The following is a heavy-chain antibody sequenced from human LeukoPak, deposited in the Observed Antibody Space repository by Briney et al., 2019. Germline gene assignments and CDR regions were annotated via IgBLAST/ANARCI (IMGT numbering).Heavy chain of an antibody. J-gene: IGHJ1*01. CDR1: GGSISSYY. D-gene: IGHD3-9*01. CDR2: IHDSGST. CDR3: ASPLRYFDWSPFQH. V-gene: IGHV4-59*12. Sequence: SETLSLTCTVSGGSISSYYWTWIRQPPGKGLEWIGYIHDSGSTNYNPSLKSRVTISVDTSKNQFSLKLSSVTAADTAVYYCASPLRYFDWSPFQHWGQGTLVTVSS.